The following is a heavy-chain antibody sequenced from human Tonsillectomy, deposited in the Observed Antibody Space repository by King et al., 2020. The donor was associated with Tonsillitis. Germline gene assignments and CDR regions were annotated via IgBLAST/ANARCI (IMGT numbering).Heavy chain of an antibody. V-gene: IGHV3-15*04. CDR1: GFTFTYGW. Sequence: VQLVESGGGLVKPGGSLRLSCAASGFTFTYGWMSWVRQAPGKGLEWVGRIVSKSDGETTDYAAPVKDRSSISRDDSKNTLYLQMNSLKSEDTAVYYCAIDCSSITCYGLAWFDTWGQGSLVTVSS. J-gene: IGHJ5*02. CDR3: AIDCSSITCYGLAWFDT. D-gene: IGHD2-2*01. CDR2: IVSKSDGETT.